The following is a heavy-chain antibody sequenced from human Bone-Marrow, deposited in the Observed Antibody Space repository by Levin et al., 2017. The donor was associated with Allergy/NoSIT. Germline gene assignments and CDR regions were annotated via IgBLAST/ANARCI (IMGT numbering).Heavy chain of an antibody. CDR3: GRVASSARSNYIDY. V-gene: IGHV3-30*10. CDR2: ISHDGSNI. D-gene: IGHD6-19*01. Sequence: PGGSLRLSCAASEFTFGHYAFHFVRRAPGRGLEWVALISHDGSNIYYTDSVKGRFTISRDNSKNTVYLQMHSLRPEDTAGYYCGRVASSARSNYIDYWGQGTLVTVSS. J-gene: IGHJ4*02. CDR1: EFTFGHYA.